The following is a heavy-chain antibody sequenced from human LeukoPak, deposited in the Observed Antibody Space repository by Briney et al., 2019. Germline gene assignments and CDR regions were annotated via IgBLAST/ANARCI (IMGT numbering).Heavy chain of an antibody. V-gene: IGHV3-30*03. Sequence: GRSLRLSCAASGFTFSSYGMHWVRQAPGKGLEWVAVISYDGSNKYYADSVKGRFTVSRDNSKNTLYLQMNSLRAEDTAVYYCAVQSMIVVVPFTYYYYGMDVWGQGTTVTVSS. CDR3: AVQSMIVVVPFTYYYYGMDV. J-gene: IGHJ6*02. CDR1: GFTFSSYG. D-gene: IGHD3-22*01. CDR2: ISYDGSNK.